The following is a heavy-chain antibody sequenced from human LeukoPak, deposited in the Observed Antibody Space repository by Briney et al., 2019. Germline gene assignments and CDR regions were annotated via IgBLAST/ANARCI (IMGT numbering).Heavy chain of an antibody. CDR2: ISGSGGST. D-gene: IGHD5-12*01. J-gene: IGHJ4*02. V-gene: IGHV3-23*01. Sequence: GGSLRLSCAASGFTFSSYGMSWVRQAPGKGLEWVSGISGSGGSTYYADSVKGRFTISRGNSKNTLYLQMNSLRAEDTAVYYCAKAHGGYSWDYWGQRTLVTVSS. CDR1: GFTFSSYG. CDR3: AKAHGGYSWDY.